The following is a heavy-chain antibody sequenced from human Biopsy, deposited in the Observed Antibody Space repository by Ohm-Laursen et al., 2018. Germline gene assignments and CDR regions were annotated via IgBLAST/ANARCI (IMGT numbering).Heavy chain of an antibody. CDR3: AGGAAKGNPYDH. J-gene: IGHJ5*02. Sequence: VSSVKVSCKASGGTFSSYVISWVRQAPGQGLEWMGRITPTFDTPTYAPDFQGRVTFTADKSTGTAHLDLSRLRSEDTAIYYCAGGAAKGNPYDHWGQGTLVTVSS. D-gene: IGHD3-10*01. CDR1: GGTFSSYV. V-gene: IGHV1-69*06. CDR2: ITPTFDTP.